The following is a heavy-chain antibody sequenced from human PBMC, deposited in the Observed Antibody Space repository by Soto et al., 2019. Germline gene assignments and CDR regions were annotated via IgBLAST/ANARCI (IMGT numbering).Heavy chain of an antibody. D-gene: IGHD1-26*01. CDR3: AKGNSGSYWVFDS. Sequence: EVQLLESGGGLVQPGGSLRLSCAASGFTFSSYAMSWVRQAPGKGLEWVSAISGSGGSTYYADSVKGRFTISRDNSKNTLYMQMNSLRAEDTAVYYCAKGNSGSYWVFDSWGQGTLVTVSS. CDR2: ISGSGGST. V-gene: IGHV3-23*01. CDR1: GFTFSSYA. J-gene: IGHJ4*02.